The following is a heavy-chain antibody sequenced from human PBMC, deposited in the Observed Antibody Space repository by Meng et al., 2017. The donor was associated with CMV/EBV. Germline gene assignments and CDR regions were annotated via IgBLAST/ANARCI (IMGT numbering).Heavy chain of an antibody. D-gene: IGHD3-22*01. Sequence: GESLKISCAASGFTFSSYSMNWVRQAPGKGLEWVSSISSSSSYIYYADSVKGRFTISRDNAKNSLYLQMNSLRAEDTAVYYCARDAKYYYDSSGYPSTGRGIDPWGHGTLVTVSS. CDR1: GFTFSSYS. CDR3: ARDAKYYYDSSGYPSTGRGIDP. CDR2: ISSSSSYI. J-gene: IGHJ5*02. V-gene: IGHV3-21*01.